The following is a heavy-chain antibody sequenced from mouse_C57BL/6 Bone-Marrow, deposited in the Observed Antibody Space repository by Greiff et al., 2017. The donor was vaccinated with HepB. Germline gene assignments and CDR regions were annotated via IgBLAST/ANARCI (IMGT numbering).Heavy chain of an antibody. J-gene: IGHJ1*03. CDR3: ARHGMITPYWYFDV. CDR2: INSDGGST. Sequence: EVHLVESGGGLVQPGESLKLSCESNEYEFPSHDMSWVRKTPEKRLELVAAINSDGGSTYYPDTMERRFIISRDNTTNTLYLQMLSLRSEDTALYYCARHGMITPYWYFDVWGTGTTVTVSS. D-gene: IGHD2-4*01. V-gene: IGHV5-2*01. CDR1: EYEFPSHD.